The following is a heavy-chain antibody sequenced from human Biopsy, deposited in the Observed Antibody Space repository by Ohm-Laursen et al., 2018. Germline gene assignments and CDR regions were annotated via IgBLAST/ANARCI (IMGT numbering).Heavy chain of an antibody. D-gene: IGHD3-10*01. CDR1: EFIFSRFW. V-gene: IGHV3-74*01. Sequence: GSLRLSCAASEFIFSRFWMYWVRQAPGKGLVWVSRINSDGSSTNYADAVKGRFTISRVNAKNTVFLQMNSLRAEDTAVYYCTRAEAGSGSLLYFDYWGQGTLVTVSS. J-gene: IGHJ4*02. CDR3: TRAEAGSGSLLYFDY. CDR2: INSDGSST.